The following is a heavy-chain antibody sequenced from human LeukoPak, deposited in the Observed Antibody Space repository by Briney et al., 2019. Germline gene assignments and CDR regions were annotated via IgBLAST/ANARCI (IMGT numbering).Heavy chain of an antibody. CDR2: ISSSSSYI. V-gene: IGHV3-21*01. J-gene: IGHJ4*02. CDR1: GFTFSSYS. CDR3: ARDRARGEFDY. D-gene: IGHD3-16*01. Sequence: GGSLRLSCAASGFTFSSYSMNWVRQAPGKGLEWVSSISSSSSYIHYADSVKGRFTISRDNAKNSLYLQMNSLRAEDTAVYYCARDRARGEFDYWGQGTLVTVSS.